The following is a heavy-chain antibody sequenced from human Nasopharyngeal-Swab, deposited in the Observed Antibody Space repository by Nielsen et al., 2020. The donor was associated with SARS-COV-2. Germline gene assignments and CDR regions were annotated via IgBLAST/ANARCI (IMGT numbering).Heavy chain of an antibody. J-gene: IGHJ6*02. CDR3: ARDELMVYYYYGMDV. D-gene: IGHD2-8*01. Sequence: WIRQPPGKGLEWIGEMYHSGSTNYNPSLKSRVTISVDKSKNQFSLKLSSVTAADTAVYYCARDELMVYYYYGMDVWGQGTTVTVSS. CDR2: MYHSGST. V-gene: IGHV4-4*02.